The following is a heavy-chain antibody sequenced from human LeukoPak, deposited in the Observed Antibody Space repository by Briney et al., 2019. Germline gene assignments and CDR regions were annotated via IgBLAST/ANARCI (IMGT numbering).Heavy chain of an antibody. CDR3: ARDQWLDY. V-gene: IGHV3-48*01. CDR2: ISSTSNTI. Sequence: GGSLRLSCAASGFTFSGYITNWVRQAPGKGLEWVSFISSTSNTIYYADSVKGRFTVSRDNAKNSLYLQMNSLRAEDTAVYYCARDQWLDYWGQGTLVTVSS. D-gene: IGHD6-19*01. J-gene: IGHJ4*02. CDR1: GFTFSGYI.